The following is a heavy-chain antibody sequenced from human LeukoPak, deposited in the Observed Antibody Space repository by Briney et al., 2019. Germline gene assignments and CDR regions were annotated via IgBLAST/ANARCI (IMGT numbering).Heavy chain of an antibody. J-gene: IGHJ4*02. CDR1: GGSISSGDYY. D-gene: IGHD6-13*01. CDR3: ARERIAELVDY. V-gene: IGHV4-30-4*01. CDR2: IYYSGST. Sequence: SEILSLTCTVSGGSISSGDYYWSWIRQPPGKGLEWIGYIYYSGSTYYNPSLKSRVTISVDTSKNQFSLKLSSVTAADTAVYYCARERIAELVDYWGQGTLVTVSS.